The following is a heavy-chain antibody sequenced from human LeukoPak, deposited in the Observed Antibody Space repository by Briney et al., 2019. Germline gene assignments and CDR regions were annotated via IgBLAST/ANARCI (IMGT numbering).Heavy chain of an antibody. Sequence: SPSETLSFTCAVSGYSISSGYYWCWIRQPPGKGLEWIGSIYHSGSTYYNPSLKSRVTISVDTSKNQFSLKLSSVTAADTAVYYCARVRRYFDWSNCTRPPYFDYWGQGTLVTVSS. CDR1: GYSISSGYY. CDR3: ARVRRYFDWSNCTRPPYFDY. D-gene: IGHD3-9*01. CDR2: IYHSGST. V-gene: IGHV4-38-2*01. J-gene: IGHJ4*02.